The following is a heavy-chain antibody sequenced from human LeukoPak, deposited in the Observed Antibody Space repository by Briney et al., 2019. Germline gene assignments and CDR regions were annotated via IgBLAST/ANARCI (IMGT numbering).Heavy chain of an antibody. CDR2: IWFDGSNK. CDR3: ARDLDRQRYYFDY. CDR1: GFTFGDYA. V-gene: IGHV3-33*01. J-gene: IGHJ4*02. D-gene: IGHD1-1*01. Sequence: PGGSLRLSCTASGFTFGDYAMSWVRQAPGKGLEWVAVIWFDGSNKYYADSVKGRFTISRDNSKNTLYLQMNSLRAEDTAIYYCARDLDRQRYYFDYWGQGTLVTVSS.